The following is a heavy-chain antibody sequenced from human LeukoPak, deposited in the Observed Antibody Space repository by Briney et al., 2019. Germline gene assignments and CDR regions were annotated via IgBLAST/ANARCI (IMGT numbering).Heavy chain of an antibody. CDR3: ARGLQYQLLKALRYYYMDV. V-gene: IGHV1-69*05. Sequence: ASVKVSCKASGGTFSSHAIAWVRQAPGQGPEWMGGIIPISGTADYAQKFQGRVTITTDQSSSTAYMELSSLTSDDTAVYYCARGLQYQLLKALRYYYMDVWGEGTTVTVSS. CDR2: IIPISGTA. J-gene: IGHJ6*03. D-gene: IGHD2-2*01. CDR1: GGTFSSHA.